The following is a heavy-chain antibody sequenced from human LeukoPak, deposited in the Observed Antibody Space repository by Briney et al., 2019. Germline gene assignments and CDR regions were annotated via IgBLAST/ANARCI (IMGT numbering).Heavy chain of an antibody. J-gene: IGHJ4*02. V-gene: IGHV1-18*01. CDR3: ARVPPLLWFGESLSFDY. D-gene: IGHD3-10*01. CDR1: GYTFTSYG. Sequence: ASVKVSCKASGYTFTSYGISWVRQAPGQGLEWMGWISAYNGNTNCAQKLQGRVTMTTDTSTSTAYMELRSLRSDDTAVYYCARVPPLLWFGESLSFDYWGQGTLVTVSS. CDR2: ISAYNGNT.